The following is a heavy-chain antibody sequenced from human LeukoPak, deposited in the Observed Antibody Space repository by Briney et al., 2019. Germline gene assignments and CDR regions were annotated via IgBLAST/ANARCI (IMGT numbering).Heavy chain of an antibody. CDR2: INAGNGNT. Sequence: ASVKVSCKASGYTFTSYAIYWVRQAPGQRLEWMGWINAGNGNTKYSQKFQGRVTITRDTSASTVYMELTSLRSEDTAVYYCGRSDYGDYGITYWGQGTLVTVSS. J-gene: IGHJ4*02. CDR1: GYTFTSYA. D-gene: IGHD4-17*01. CDR3: GRSDYGDYGITY. V-gene: IGHV1-3*01.